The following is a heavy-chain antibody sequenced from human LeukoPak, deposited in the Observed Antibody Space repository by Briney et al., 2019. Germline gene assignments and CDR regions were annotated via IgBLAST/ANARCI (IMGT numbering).Heavy chain of an antibody. CDR2: ILNDGSQE. CDR1: GGTFSSYA. J-gene: IGHJ3*02. CDR3: ARDDALGDNALDI. V-gene: IGHV3-33*01. D-gene: IGHD3-16*01. Sequence: SCKASGGTFSSYAISWVRQAPGKGLEWVAVILNDGSQEKYADSVKGRFTISRDNSKNTLFLQMNSLRAEDTAVYYCARDDALGDNALDIWGQGTMVTVSS.